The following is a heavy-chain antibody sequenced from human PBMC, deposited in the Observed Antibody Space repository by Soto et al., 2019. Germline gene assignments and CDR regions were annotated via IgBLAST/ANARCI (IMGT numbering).Heavy chain of an antibody. V-gene: IGHV3-74*01. CDR1: GFTFGNSW. J-gene: IGHJ4*02. Sequence: GGSLGLSCAASGFTFGNSWMHWVRQAPGKGLEWVSRMNSDGSTTNYADSVKGRFTVSRDNAKYTLYLQMNSLRAGDTAVYYCATAEVDYWRPEPLVTVTS. CDR2: MNSDGSTT. CDR3: ATAEVDY.